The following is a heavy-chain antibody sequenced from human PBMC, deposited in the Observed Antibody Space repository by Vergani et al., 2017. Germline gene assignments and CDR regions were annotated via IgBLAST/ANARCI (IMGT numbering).Heavy chain of an antibody. Sequence: VQLVESGGDFVQPGGSLRLSCAASGFSFGNYAMHWVRQAPGKGLEWVGVISYDGTEKKYADSVNGRFTISRDNSKSTLFLQMNGLTSEDTAIYYCAQCANSVPRLPFYWGQGALVAVSS. D-gene: IGHD5/OR15-5a*01. J-gene: IGHJ4*02. CDR1: GFSFGNYA. V-gene: IGHV3-30-3*01. CDR2: ISYDGTEK. CDR3: AQCANSVPRLPFY.